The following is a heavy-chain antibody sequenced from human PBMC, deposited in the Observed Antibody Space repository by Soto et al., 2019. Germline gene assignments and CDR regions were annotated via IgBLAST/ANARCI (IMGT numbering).Heavy chain of an antibody. D-gene: IGHD3-9*01. CDR1: GVTFSSYA. CDR3: ARGSPLFRNYDILTGPSPGPYYYYYGMDV. Sequence: GASVKVSCKASGVTFSSYAISWVRQAPGQGLEWMGGIIPIFGTANYAQKFQGRVTITADESTSTAYMELSSLRSEDTAVYYCARGSPLFRNYDILTGPSPGPYYYYYGMDVWGQGTTVTVSS. V-gene: IGHV1-69*13. CDR2: IIPIFGTA. J-gene: IGHJ6*02.